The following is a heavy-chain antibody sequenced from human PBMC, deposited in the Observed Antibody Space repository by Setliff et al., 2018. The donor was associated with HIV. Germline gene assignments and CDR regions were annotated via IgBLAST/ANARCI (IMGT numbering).Heavy chain of an antibody. V-gene: IGHV4-31*03. J-gene: IGHJ3*02. Sequence: SETLSLTCSVSGGSISSGYYYWSWIRQHPGKGLEWIGYIYYSGSSHYNPSLKSRVTISVDTSKNQFSVKLSSVTAADTAVYYCARVLNPSDAFDIWGQGTMVTVSS. CDR1: GGSISSGYYY. CDR2: IYYSGSS. CDR3: ARVLNPSDAFDI.